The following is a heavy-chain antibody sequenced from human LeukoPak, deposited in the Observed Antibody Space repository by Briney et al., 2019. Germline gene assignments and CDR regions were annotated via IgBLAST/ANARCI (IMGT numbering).Heavy chain of an antibody. CDR2: MNPNSGNT. CDR3: ARGARIAAAGIGY. CDR1: GYTFTGYY. D-gene: IGHD6-13*01. V-gene: IGHV1-8*03. J-gene: IGHJ4*02. Sequence: ASVKVSCKASGYTFTGYYMHWVRQAPGQGLEWMGWMNPNSGNTGYAQKFQGRVTITRNTSISTAYMELSSLRSEDTAVYYCARGARIAAAGIGYWGQGTLVTVSS.